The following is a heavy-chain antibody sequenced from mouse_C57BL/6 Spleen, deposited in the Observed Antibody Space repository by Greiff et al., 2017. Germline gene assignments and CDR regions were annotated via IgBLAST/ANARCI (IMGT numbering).Heavy chain of an antibody. Sequence: QVQLKESGAELMKPGASVKLSCKASGYTFTGYWIEWVKQRPGNGLEWIGEILPGSGSTNYNEKFKVKATFTADTSSNTTYMQLSILTTEDSAIYFYARIAHFIVYGCWGQVTTLTVAT. CDR2: ILPGSGST. CDR3: ARIAHFIVYGC. D-gene: IGHD1-1*01. CDR1: GYTFTGYW. J-gene: IGHJ2*01. V-gene: IGHV1-9*01.